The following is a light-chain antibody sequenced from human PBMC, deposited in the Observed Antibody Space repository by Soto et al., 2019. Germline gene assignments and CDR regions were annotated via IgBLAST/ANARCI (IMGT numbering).Light chain of an antibody. CDR2: KAS. J-gene: IGKJ1*01. Sequence: DIQITHSPSARSASVVDGVTITCLASQSISSWLAWYQQRPGKAPKLLIYKASKLQSGVPARFSGSGSGTEFTLTISSLQPDDFATYYCQQYNTYSWTFGQGTKVDIK. V-gene: IGKV1-5*03. CDR3: QQYNTYSWT. CDR1: QSISSW.